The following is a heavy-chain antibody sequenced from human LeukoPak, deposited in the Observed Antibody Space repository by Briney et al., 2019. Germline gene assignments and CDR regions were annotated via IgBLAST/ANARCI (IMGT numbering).Heavy chain of an antibody. CDR1: GFTFSSCG. Sequence: PGRSLRLSCAASGFTFSSCGMHWVRPAPGKGLEWVAVISYDGSNKYYADSVKGRFTISRDNSKNTLFLQMNSLRAEDTAVYYCAKQTDGYNSPFDYWGQGTLVTVSS. J-gene: IGHJ4*02. CDR3: AKQTDGYNSPFDY. CDR2: ISYDGSNK. D-gene: IGHD5-24*01. V-gene: IGHV3-30*18.